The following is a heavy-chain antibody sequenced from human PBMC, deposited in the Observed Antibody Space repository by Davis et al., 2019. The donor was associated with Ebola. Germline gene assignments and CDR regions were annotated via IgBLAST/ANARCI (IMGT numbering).Heavy chain of an antibody. D-gene: IGHD3-3*01. V-gene: IGHV4-34*01. CDR3: ARSVLRFLRAGFDP. CDR1: GGSFSGYY. CDR2: INHSGST. Sequence: SETLSLTCAAYGGSFSGYYWSWIRQPPGKGLEWIGAINHSGSTNYNPSLKSRVTISVDTSKNQFSLKLSSVTAADTAVYYCARSVLRFLRAGFDPWGQGTLVTVSS. J-gene: IGHJ5*02.